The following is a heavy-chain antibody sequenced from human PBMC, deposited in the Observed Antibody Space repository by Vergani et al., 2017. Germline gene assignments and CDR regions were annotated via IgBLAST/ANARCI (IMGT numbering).Heavy chain of an antibody. V-gene: IGHV3-48*01. CDR1: GFTFSSYG. D-gene: IGHD6-25*01. CDR3: ARRMSAAVHSLDY. Sequence: EVLLVESGGGFVQPGGSLRLSCAASGFTFSSYGINWVRQAPGRGLEWNSYIAVSSSPIYYADSVKGRFTISRDNAMNSLYLQMNSLRAEDTAGYYCARRMSAAVHSLDYWGQGTLVTVSS. J-gene: IGHJ4*02. CDR2: IAVSSSPI.